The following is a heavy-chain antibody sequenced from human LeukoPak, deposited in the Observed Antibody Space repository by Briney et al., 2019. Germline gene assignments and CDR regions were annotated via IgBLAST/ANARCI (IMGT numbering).Heavy chain of an antibody. D-gene: IGHD4-23*01. V-gene: IGHV4-34*01. CDR1: GGSFSGYY. J-gene: IGHJ1*01. CDR2: INHSGST. Sequence: SETLSLTCAVYGGSFSGYYWSWIRQPPGKGLEWIGEINHSGSTNYNPSLKSRVTISVDTSKNQFSLKLSSVTAADTAVYYCARVQGGSRWFQHWGQGTLVTVSS. CDR3: ARVQGGSRWFQH.